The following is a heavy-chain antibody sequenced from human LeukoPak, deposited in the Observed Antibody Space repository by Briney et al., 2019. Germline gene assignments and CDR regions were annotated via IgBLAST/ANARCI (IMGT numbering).Heavy chain of an antibody. J-gene: IGHJ6*03. Sequence: PGGTLRLSCAASGFTFSSYSMNWVRQAPGKGLEWVSSISSSSSYTYYADSVKGRFTISRDNAKNSLYLQMNSLRAEDTAVYYCARGGTTYYYYYMDVWGKGTTVTVSS. D-gene: IGHD1-1*01. V-gene: IGHV3-21*01. CDR2: ISSSSSYT. CDR3: ARGGTTYYYYYMDV. CDR1: GFTFSSYS.